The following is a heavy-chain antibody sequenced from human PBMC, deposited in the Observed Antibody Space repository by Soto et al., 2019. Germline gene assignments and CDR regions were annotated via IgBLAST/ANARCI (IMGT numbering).Heavy chain of an antibody. D-gene: IGHD1-26*01. V-gene: IGHV1-18*01. CDR2: ISAYNGNT. Sequence: QVQLVQSGAEVKKPGASVKVSCKASGYTFTSYGISWVRQAPGQGLEWMGWISAYNGNTNYAQKIQGRVTMNTDTSTSTAYMELRSLRSDDTAVYYCARDERVGARTYYYYGMDVWGQGTTVTVSS. CDR3: ARDERVGARTYYYYGMDV. J-gene: IGHJ6*02. CDR1: GYTFTSYG.